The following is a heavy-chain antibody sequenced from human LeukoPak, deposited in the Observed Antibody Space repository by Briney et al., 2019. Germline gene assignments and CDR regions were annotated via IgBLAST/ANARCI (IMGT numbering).Heavy chain of an antibody. J-gene: IGHJ4*02. V-gene: IGHV1-24*01. Sequence: ASVKVSCKVSGYTLTELSMHWVRQAPGKGLEWMGGFDPEDGETIYAQKFQGRVIMTEDTSTDTAYMELSSLRSEDTAVYYCARHFESNGVFDYWGQGTLVTVSS. CDR3: ARHFESNGVFDY. CDR2: FDPEDGET. D-gene: IGHD3-9*01. CDR1: GYTLTELS.